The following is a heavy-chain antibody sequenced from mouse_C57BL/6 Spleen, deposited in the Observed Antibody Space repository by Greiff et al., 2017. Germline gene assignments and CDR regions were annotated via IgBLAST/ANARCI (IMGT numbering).Heavy chain of an antibody. CDR1: GYTFTSYW. D-gene: IGHD2-2*01. V-gene: IGHV1-64*01. J-gene: IGHJ4*01. Sequence: QVQLQQPGAELVKPGASVKLSCKASGYTFTSYWMHWVKQRPGQGLEWIGMIHPNSGSTNYNEKFKSKATLTVDKSSSTAYMQLSSLTSEDSAVYYCARWFRDYAMDDWGQGTSGTVSS. CDR2: IHPNSGST. CDR3: ARWFRDYAMDD.